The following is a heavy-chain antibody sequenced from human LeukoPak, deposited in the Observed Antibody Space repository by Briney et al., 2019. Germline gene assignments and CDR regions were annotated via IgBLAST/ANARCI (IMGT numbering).Heavy chain of an antibody. CDR1: GFTFSSYW. D-gene: IGHD4-17*01. Sequence: PGGSLRLSCAASGFTFSSYWMSWVRQAPGKGLEWVANIKQDGSEKYYVDSVKGRFTISRDNAKNSMYLQMNSLRAEDTAVYYCANGSPLQSMVTFDYWGQGTLVTVSS. CDR3: ANGSPLQSMVTFDY. V-gene: IGHV3-7*01. CDR2: IKQDGSEK. J-gene: IGHJ4*02.